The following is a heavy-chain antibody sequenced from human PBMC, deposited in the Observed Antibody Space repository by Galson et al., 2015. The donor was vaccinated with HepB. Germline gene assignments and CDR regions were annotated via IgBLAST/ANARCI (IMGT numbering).Heavy chain of an antibody. Sequence: SVKVSCKASGYTFTSYAMNWVRQAPGQGLEWMGWINTNTGNPTYAQGFTGRFVFSLDTSVSTAYLRISSLKAEDTAVYYCATQGLVAVAGGYYFDYWGQGTLVTVSS. V-gene: IGHV7-4-1*02. CDR2: INTNTGNP. D-gene: IGHD6-19*01. CDR1: GYTFTSYA. CDR3: ATQGLVAVAGGYYFDY. J-gene: IGHJ4*02.